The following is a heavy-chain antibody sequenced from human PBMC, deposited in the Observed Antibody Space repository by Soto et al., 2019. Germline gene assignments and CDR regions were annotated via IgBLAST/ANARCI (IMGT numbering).Heavy chain of an antibody. CDR3: ARAEYYGIFYGMDV. CDR2: INSDGSST. J-gene: IGHJ6*02. D-gene: IGHD2-15*01. Sequence: GGSLRLSCAASGFTFSSYWMHWVRQAPGKGLVWVSRINSDGSSTSYADSVKGRFTISRDNAKNTLYLQMNSLRAEDTAVYYCARAEYYGIFYGMDVWGQGTTVTVSS. V-gene: IGHV3-74*01. CDR1: GFTFSSYW.